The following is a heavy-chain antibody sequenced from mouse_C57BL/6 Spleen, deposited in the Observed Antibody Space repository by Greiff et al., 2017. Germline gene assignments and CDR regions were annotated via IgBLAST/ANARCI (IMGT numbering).Heavy chain of an antibody. D-gene: IGHD2-4*01. CDR2: IYPGSGST. CDR3: ARWGDYDQGFDY. Sequence: VQLQQHGAELVKPGASVKMSCKASGYTFTSYWITWVKQRPGQGLEWIGDIYPGSGSTNYNEKFKSKATLTVDTSSSTAYMQLSSLTSEDSAVYYCARWGDYDQGFDYWGQGTTLTVSS. V-gene: IGHV1-55*01. CDR1: GYTFTSYW. J-gene: IGHJ2*01.